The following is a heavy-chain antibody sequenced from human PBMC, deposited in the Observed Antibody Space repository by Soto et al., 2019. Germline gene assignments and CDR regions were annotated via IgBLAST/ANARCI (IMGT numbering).Heavy chain of an antibody. CDR2: TYYRSKWYN. CDR1: GDSVSSNSAA. Sequence: PSQTLSLTCAISGDSVSSNSAAWNWIRQSPSRGLEWLGRTYYRSKWYNDYAVSVKSRITINPDTSKNQFSLQLNSVTPEDTAVYYCARETSYDSSGYYLYGMDLWGQGTTVTVSS. CDR3: ARETSYDSSGYYLYGMDL. J-gene: IGHJ6*02. D-gene: IGHD3-22*01. V-gene: IGHV6-1*01.